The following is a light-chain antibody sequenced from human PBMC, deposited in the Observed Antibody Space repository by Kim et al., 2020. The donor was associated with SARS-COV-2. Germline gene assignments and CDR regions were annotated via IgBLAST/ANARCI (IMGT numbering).Light chain of an antibody. J-gene: IGKJ4*01. Sequence: LSPGERATLACRASQSVSNSYLAWYQHKPGQAPRLVIYGASSRATGIPDRFSGSGSGTDFTLTISRVEPEDSAVYYCQQYGRSIPFGGGTKVDIK. CDR1: QSVSNSY. V-gene: IGKV3-20*01. CDR3: QQYGRSIP. CDR2: GAS.